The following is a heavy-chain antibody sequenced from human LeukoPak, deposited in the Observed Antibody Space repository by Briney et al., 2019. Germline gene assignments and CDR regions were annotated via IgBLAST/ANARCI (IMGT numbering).Heavy chain of an antibody. V-gene: IGHV4-30-4*01. D-gene: IGHD5-18*01. CDR2: IYSGGRT. Sequence: PSETLSLTCTVSGGSITSGNNYWNWIRQSPGKGLEWIGFIYSGGRTNYNPFLRSRVVISADASKNQISLRVESMTAADTAVYYCVKAPTVAGSYGRFDPWGQGTLVTVSS. CDR1: GGSITSGNNY. CDR3: VKAPTVAGSYGRFDP. J-gene: IGHJ5*02.